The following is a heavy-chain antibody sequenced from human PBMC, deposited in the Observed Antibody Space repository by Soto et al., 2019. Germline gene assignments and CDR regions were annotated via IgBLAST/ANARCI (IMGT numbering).Heavy chain of an antibody. CDR1: GFTFSSYA. CDR2: ISYDGSNK. V-gene: IGHV3-30-3*01. CDR3: ARGVYYAYVWGSYRPSYYYYGMDV. Sequence: PGGSLRLSCAASGFTFSSYAMHWVRQAPGKGLEWVAVISYDGSNKYYADSVKGRFTISRDNSKNTLYLQMNSLRAEDTAVYYCARGVYYAYVWGSYRPSYYYYGMDVWGQGTTVTVSS. J-gene: IGHJ6*02. D-gene: IGHD3-16*02.